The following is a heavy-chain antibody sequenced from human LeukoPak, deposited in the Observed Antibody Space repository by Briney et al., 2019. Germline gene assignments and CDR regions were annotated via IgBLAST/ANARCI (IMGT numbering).Heavy chain of an antibody. Sequence: SETLSLTCAVYGGSFSGYYWSWNRQPPGKGLEWIGEINHSGSTNYNPSLKSRVTISVDTSKNQFSLKLSSVTAADTAVYYCARRITIFGVVITYFDYWGQGTLVTVSS. CDR1: GGSFSGYY. CDR3: ARRITIFGVVITYFDY. V-gene: IGHV4-34*01. CDR2: INHSGST. D-gene: IGHD3-3*01. J-gene: IGHJ4*02.